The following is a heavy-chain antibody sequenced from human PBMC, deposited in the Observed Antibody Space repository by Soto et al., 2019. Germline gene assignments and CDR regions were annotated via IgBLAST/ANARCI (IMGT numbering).Heavy chain of an antibody. Sequence: PSETLSLTCSVSGGSVSVKTYYWSWIRQPPGKRLEWIGYVYYSGPTNYNPSLKSRVTITVDLSKYQFSLRLSSVNTADTALYYCARTTAVPNSLRSRYFFDYWGQGTLVTVSS. J-gene: IGHJ4*02. V-gene: IGHV4-61*01. CDR3: ARTTAVPNSLRSRYFFDY. CDR1: GGSVSVKTYY. D-gene: IGHD4-17*01. CDR2: VYYSGPT.